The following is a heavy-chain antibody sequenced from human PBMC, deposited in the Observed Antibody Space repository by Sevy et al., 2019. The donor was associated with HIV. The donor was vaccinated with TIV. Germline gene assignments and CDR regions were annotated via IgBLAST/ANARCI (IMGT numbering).Heavy chain of an antibody. Sequence: ASVKVSCKASGYTFTSYYMHWVRQAPGQGLEWMGIINPSGGSTSYAQKFQGRVTMTRDTSTSTVYMELSSLRSEDTAVYYCARDSSRRYYDSSGYYPPYFQHWGQGTLVTVSS. J-gene: IGHJ1*01. CDR3: ARDSSRRYYDSSGYYPPYFQH. V-gene: IGHV1-46*01. D-gene: IGHD3-22*01. CDR2: INPSGGST. CDR1: GYTFTSYY.